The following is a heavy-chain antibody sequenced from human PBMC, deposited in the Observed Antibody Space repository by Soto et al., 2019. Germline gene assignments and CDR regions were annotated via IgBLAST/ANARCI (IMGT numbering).Heavy chain of an antibody. V-gene: IGHV3-15*07. CDR2: IKSKTDGGTT. Sequence: GGSLRLSCAASGFTFSNAWMNWVRQAPGKGLEWVGRIKSKTDGGTTDYAAPVKGRFTISRDDSKNTLYLQMNSLKTEDTAVYYCARDQSVVPAVGNWFDPWGQGTLVTVSS. J-gene: IGHJ5*02. CDR1: GFTFSNAW. D-gene: IGHD2-2*01. CDR3: ARDQSVVPAVGNWFDP.